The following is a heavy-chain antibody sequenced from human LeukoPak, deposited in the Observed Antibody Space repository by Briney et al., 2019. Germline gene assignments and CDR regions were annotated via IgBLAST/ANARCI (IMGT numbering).Heavy chain of an antibody. Sequence: KPGGSLRLSCAASGFTFSDYYMSWIRQAPGAGLEWVSYISNSGVNTYYADSVKGRFTISRDNARNSLFLLMDNLRAEDTAVYYCARPNLGHDYWGQGTLVTVPS. CDR2: ISNSGVNT. CDR1: GFTFSDYY. D-gene: IGHD3-16*01. CDR3: ARPNLGHDY. V-gene: IGHV3-11*01. J-gene: IGHJ4*02.